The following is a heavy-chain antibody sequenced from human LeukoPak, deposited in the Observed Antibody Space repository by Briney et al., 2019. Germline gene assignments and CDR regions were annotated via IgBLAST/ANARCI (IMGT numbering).Heavy chain of an antibody. CDR1: GGSLSNSY. D-gene: IGHD2-2*01. CDR3: ARGALVPASMIWFDP. Sequence: PSETLSLTCSVSGGSLSNSYWSWIRQPPGKGLEWIGYIYYSGSTNYRSSLKGRVTISLDTSKNQFSLELRSVTAADTAVYYCARGALVPASMIWFDPWGQGTLVTVSS. CDR2: IYYSGST. V-gene: IGHV4-59*08. J-gene: IGHJ5*02.